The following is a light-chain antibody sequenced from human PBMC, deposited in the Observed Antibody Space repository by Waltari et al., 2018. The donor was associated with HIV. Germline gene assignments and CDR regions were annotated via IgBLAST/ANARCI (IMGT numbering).Light chain of an antibody. J-gene: IGLJ3*02. CDR3: QVWDSSSDHWV. CDR1: NLESKS. V-gene: IGLV3-21*04. Sequence: SYVLTQPPSVSVAPGKTAKIACEGENLESKSVHWYQQRPGQAPRPVIDDDSDRTSGIPERFSGSNSGNTATLSITRVEVGDEADYYCQVWDSSSDHWVFGGGTKLTVL. CDR2: DDS.